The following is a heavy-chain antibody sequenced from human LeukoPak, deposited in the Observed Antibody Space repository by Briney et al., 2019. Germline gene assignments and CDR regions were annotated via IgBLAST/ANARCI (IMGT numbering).Heavy chain of an antibody. J-gene: IGHJ4*02. CDR3: ARDAVVVAGENFDY. Sequence: PSETLSLTCTVSGGSISSNSFYWGWIRQPPGKGLEWIGSIYYSGSTYYNPSLKSRVTISVDTSKNQFSLKLSSVTAADTAVYYCARDAVVVAGENFDYWGQGTLVTVSS. V-gene: IGHV4-39*07. CDR2: IYYSGST. D-gene: IGHD2-15*01. CDR1: GGSISSNSFY.